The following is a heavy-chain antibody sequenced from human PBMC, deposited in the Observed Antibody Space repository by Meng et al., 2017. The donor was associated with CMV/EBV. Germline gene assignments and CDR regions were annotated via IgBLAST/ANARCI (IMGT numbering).Heavy chain of an antibody. CDR1: GLTFSSSA. J-gene: IGHJ5*02. CDR2: LTPNFGTA. V-gene: IGHV1-69*05. CDR3: ARDRYQLLVSVGRFNWFDP. D-gene: IGHD2-2*01. Sequence: SPTLSCNAPGLTFSSSAISWVRHAPGQGLEWMRRLTPNFGTANYAQKFQGRVTNTTDKSTSTAYMELSSLRSEDTAVYYCARDRYQLLVSVGRFNWFDPWGQGTLVTVSS.